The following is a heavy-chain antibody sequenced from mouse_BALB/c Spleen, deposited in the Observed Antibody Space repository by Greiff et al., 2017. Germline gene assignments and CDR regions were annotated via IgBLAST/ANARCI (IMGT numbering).Heavy chain of an antibody. V-gene: IGHV1-31*01. CDR1: GYSFTGYY. J-gene: IGHJ2*01. Sequence: VQLQQSGPELVKPGASVKISCKASGYSFTGYYMHWVKQSHVKSLEWIGRINPYNGATSYNQNFKDKASLTVDKSSSTAYMELHSLTSEDSAVYYCARTLTGKGVNDYWGQGTTLTVSS. D-gene: IGHD4-1*01. CDR2: INPYNGAT. CDR3: ARTLTGKGVNDY.